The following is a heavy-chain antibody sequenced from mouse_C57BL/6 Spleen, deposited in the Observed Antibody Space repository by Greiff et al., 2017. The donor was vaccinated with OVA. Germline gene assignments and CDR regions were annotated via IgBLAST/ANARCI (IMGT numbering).Heavy chain of an antibody. CDR1: GYAFTNYL. CDR2: INPGSGGT. CDR3: ARDYGYYFDY. J-gene: IGHJ2*01. D-gene: IGHD1-2*01. Sequence: VQLQQSGAELVRPGTSVKVSCKASGYAFTNYLIEWVKQRPGRGLEWIGVINPGSGGTNYNEKFKGKATLTADKASSTAYMQLSSLTSEDSAVYFGARDYGYYFDYWGQGTTLTVSS. V-gene: IGHV1-54*01.